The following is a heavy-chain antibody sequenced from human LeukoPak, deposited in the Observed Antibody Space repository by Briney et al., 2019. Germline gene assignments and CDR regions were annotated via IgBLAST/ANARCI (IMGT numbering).Heavy chain of an antibody. CDR1: GGSISSSSYN. D-gene: IGHD2-2*01. CDR3: ARLPFCGTTSCPFDY. J-gene: IGHJ4*02. Sequence: SETLSLTCTVSGGSISSSSYNWAWIRQPPGKGLEWIGAIHHGGSTYYNPSLKSRVTISVDTSKNQFSLKLSSVTAADTASYYCARLPFCGTTSCPFDYWGQGTLVTVSS. V-gene: IGHV4-39*01. CDR2: IHHGGST.